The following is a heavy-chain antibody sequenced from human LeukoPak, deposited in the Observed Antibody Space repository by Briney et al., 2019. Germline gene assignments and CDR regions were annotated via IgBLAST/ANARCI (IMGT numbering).Heavy chain of an antibody. CDR3: ARGRIAARPYFHY. D-gene: IGHD6-6*01. J-gene: IGHJ4*02. CDR1: GGSFRSYG. Sequence: SVKVSCKAFGGSFRSYGLSWVRQAPGQGLEWMGGISPLFHTTDYAQKLQGRVTITTDESTNTAYMELSSLRSEDTAVYYCARGRIAARPYFHYWGQGRLVTVS. CDR2: ISPLFHTT. V-gene: IGHV1-69*05.